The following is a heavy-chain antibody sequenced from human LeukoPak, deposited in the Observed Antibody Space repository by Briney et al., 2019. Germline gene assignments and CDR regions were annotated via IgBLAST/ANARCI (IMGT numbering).Heavy chain of an antibody. CDR3: ARKCSSSHCFDY. CDR1: GFSFSIYS. J-gene: IGHJ4*02. V-gene: IGHV3-21*01. Sequence: GGSLRLSCAASGFSFSIYSMSWVRQAPGKGLEWVSSISSRSGYIYYAGSVKGRFTISRDNAKNSLYLQMNSLRAEDTAVYYCARKCSSSHCFDYWGQGTLVTVSS. CDR2: ISSRSGYI. D-gene: IGHD6-6*01.